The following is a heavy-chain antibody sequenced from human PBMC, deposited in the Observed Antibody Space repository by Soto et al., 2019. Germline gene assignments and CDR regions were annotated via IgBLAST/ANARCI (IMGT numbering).Heavy chain of an antibody. Sequence: EVQLVESGGGLVKPGGSLRLSCAASGFIFSTYSMNWVRQARGKGLEWVSYISSTSTNIYYADSVKGRFTIFRDNAKNSLYLQMNSLRAEDTAVYYCARGKVGSGWYAWFDPWGRGTLVTVSS. D-gene: IGHD6-19*01. V-gene: IGHV3-21*01. CDR3: ARGKVGSGWYAWFDP. J-gene: IGHJ5*02. CDR2: ISSTSTNI. CDR1: GFIFSTYS.